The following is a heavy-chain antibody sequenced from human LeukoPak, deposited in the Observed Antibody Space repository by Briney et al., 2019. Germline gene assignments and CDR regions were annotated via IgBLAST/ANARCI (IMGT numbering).Heavy chain of an antibody. CDR2: IYYSGST. CDR3: ARNPWSREASGSYYVDY. J-gene: IGHJ4*02. CDR1: GGSISSSSYY. D-gene: IGHD1-26*01. V-gene: IGHV4-39*07. Sequence: PSETLSLTCTVSGGSISSSSYYWGWIRQPPGKGLEWIGSIYYSGSTYYNPSLKSRVTISVDTSKNQFSLKLSSVTAADTAVYYCARNPWSREASGSYYVDYWGQGTLVTVSS.